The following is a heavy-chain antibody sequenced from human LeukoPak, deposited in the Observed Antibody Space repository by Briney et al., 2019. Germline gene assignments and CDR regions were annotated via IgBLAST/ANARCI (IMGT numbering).Heavy chain of an antibody. J-gene: IGHJ4*02. V-gene: IGHV4-4*07. CDR2: ISTSGST. CDR1: GGSISSYY. CDR3: ARVRYSDSSVLTRKRSYYFDY. Sequence: PSETLSLTCTVSGGSISSYYWSWIRQPAGKGLESIGHISTSGSTNYNPSLKSRVTMSVDTSKNQFSLKLSSVTAADTAVYYCARVRYSDSSVLTRKRSYYFDYWGQGTLVTVFS. D-gene: IGHD3-22*01.